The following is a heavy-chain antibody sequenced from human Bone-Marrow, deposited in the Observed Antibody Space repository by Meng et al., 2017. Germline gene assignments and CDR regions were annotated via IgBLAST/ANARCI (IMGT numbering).Heavy chain of an antibody. CDR3: TRERWELLSGAFDY. Sequence: GESLKISCTASGLTFGDYAMSWFRQAPGKGLEWVGFIRSKAYGGTTEYAASVKGRFTISRDDSKSIAYLQMNSLKTEDTAVYYCTRERWELLSGAFDYWGQGTLVTVSS. J-gene: IGHJ4*02. V-gene: IGHV3-49*03. CDR2: IRSKAYGGTT. CDR1: GLTFGDYA. D-gene: IGHD1-26*01.